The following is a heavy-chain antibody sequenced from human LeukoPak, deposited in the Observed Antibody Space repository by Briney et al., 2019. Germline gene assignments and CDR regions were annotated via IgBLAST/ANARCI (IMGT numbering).Heavy chain of an antibody. CDR1: GGSISSYY. CDR2: IYYSGST. D-gene: IGHD2-15*01. Sequence: KSSETLSLTCTVSGGSISSYYWSWIRQPPGKGLEWIGYIYYSGSTNYNPSLKSRVTISVDTSKNQFSLKLSSVTAADTAVYYCARWTVATHWYFDLWGRGTLVTVSS. V-gene: IGHV4-59*01. J-gene: IGHJ2*01. CDR3: ARWTVATHWYFDL.